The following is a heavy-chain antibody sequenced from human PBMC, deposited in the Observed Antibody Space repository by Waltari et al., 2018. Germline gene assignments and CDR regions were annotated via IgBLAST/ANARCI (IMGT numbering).Heavy chain of an antibody. V-gene: IGHV3-72*01. CDR3: VRGKKGFDY. J-gene: IGHJ4*02. CDR1: SDHY. CDR2: STNKATSYTT. Sequence: SDHYMDWVRQTPGMGLEWVGRSTNKATSYTTIYAASVKGRFSVSRDDSKNSLYLQMDSLKTEDTAVYYCVRGKKGFDYWGQGALVIVSS.